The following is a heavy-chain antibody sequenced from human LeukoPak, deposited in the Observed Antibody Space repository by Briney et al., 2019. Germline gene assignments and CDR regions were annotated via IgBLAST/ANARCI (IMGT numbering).Heavy chain of an antibody. CDR2: ISGSGGST. CDR3: ASPLYSGSYLGSF. D-gene: IGHD1-26*01. Sequence: GSLRLSCAASGFTFSNYAMNWVRQAPGKGLEWVSAISGSGGSTYYADSVKGRFTISRDNSKNTLFLLMNSLRADDTAVYYCASPLYSGSYLGSFWGQGTLVTVSS. J-gene: IGHJ4*02. V-gene: IGHV3-23*01. CDR1: GFTFSNYA.